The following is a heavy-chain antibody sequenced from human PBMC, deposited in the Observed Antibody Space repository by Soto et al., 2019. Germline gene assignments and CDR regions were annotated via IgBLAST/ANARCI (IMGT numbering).Heavy chain of an antibody. V-gene: IGHV3-30*03. J-gene: IGHJ5*02. CDR2: TSNDGSRS. Sequence: GGSLRLSCAASGFSFSSLGMHWVRQAPGKGPEWVAVTSNDGSRSYYADSVKGRFTISGDNSENTLYLQMNSLRDEDTAVYYCAYKGPLGELSFTRFDPWGQGTLVTVSS. CDR3: AYKGPLGELSFTRFDP. D-gene: IGHD3-16*02. CDR1: GFSFSSLG.